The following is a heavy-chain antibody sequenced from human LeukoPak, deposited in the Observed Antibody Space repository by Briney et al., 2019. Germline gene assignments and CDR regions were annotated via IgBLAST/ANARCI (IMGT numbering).Heavy chain of an antibody. CDR2: ISTTGTTM. V-gene: IGHV3-11*01. CDR3: AKGHTYGMI. J-gene: IGHJ1*01. D-gene: IGHD5-18*01. Sequence: GGSLRLSCAASGFTFSDFYMSWLRPPPGKGLEWVSYISTTGTTMDYADSVKGRFTISRDNAKDSLYLQMNNLGAEDTAVYYCAKGHTYGMIWGQGTLVTVSS. CDR1: GFTFSDFY.